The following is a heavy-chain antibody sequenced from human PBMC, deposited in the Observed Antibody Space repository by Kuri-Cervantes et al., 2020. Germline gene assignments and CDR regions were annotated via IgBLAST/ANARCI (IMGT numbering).Heavy chain of an antibody. J-gene: IGHJ6*02. Sequence: GGSLRLSCAASGFTFSSYSMNWVRQAPGKGLEWVSYISSSSSTIYYADSVKGRFTISRDNAKNSLYLQMNSLRDEDTAVYYCARERSTVTTEVYYYYGMDVWGQGTTVTVSS. V-gene: IGHV3-48*02. CDR2: ISSSSSTI. CDR1: GFTFSSYS. D-gene: IGHD4-17*01. CDR3: ARERSTVTTEVYYYYGMDV.